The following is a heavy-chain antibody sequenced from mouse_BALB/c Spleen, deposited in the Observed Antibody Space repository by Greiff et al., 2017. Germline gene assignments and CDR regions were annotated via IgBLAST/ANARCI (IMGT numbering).Heavy chain of an antibody. J-gene: IGHJ4*01. V-gene: IGHV5-12-1*01. CDR2: ISSGGGST. D-gene: IGHD2-1*01. CDR1: GFAFSSYD. Sequence: EVKLVESGGGLVKPGGSLKLSCAASGFAFSSYDMSWVRQTPEKRLEWVAYISSGGGSTYYPDTVKGRFTISRDNAKNTLYLQMSSLKSEDTAMYYCARVYYGNYGGSYYAMDYWGQGTSVTVSS. CDR3: ARVYYGNYGGSYYAMDY.